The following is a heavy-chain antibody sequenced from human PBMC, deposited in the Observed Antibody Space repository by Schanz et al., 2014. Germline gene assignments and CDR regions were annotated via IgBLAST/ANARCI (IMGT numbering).Heavy chain of an antibody. V-gene: IGHV4-39*01. D-gene: IGHD3-16*01. CDR1: GFSISFHW. CDR3: ARHGGYYDVLNSFDI. Sequence: QVQLVESGGGLVKPGGSLRLSCAASGFSISFHWMSWVRQAPGKGPEWVASIYNSGSAYYGPSLKSRVTISVETSKNQFSLRLTSVTASDTAVYYCARHGGYYDVLNSFDIWGQGTLVTVSS. CDR2: IYNSGSA. J-gene: IGHJ5*02.